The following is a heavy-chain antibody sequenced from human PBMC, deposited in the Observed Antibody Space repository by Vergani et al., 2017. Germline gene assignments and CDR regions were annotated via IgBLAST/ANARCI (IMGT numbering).Heavy chain of an antibody. CDR3: ARRVSSHMVRGVIKAGMDV. V-gene: IGHV4-39*01. J-gene: IGHJ6*02. CDR2: IYYSGST. D-gene: IGHD3-10*01. Sequence: QLQLQESGPGLVKPSETLSLTCTVSGGSISSSSYYWGWIRQPPGKGLEWIGSIYYSGSTYYNPSLKSRVTISVDTSKNQFSLKLSSVTAADTAVYYCARRVSSHMVRGVIKAGMDVWGQGTTVTVSS. CDR1: GGSISSSSYY.